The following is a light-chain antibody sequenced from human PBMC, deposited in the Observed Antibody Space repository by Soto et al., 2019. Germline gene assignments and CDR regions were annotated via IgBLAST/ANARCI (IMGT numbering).Light chain of an antibody. V-gene: IGKV3-20*01. Sequence: EIVLTQSPGTLSLSVGERVTHSCRASQSVSSYLAWYQQTPGQAPRLLIYDTSNRATGTPDRFSGSGSGTDFTLTISRLEPEDFTVYYCQQYGSSPLTFGGGTKVDIK. CDR2: DTS. CDR3: QQYGSSPLT. J-gene: IGKJ4*01. CDR1: QSVSSY.